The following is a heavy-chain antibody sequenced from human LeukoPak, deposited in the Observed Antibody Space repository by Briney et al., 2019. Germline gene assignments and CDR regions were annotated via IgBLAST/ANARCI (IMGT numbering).Heavy chain of an antibody. CDR3: ARIVDTAMVYGMDV. CDR2: IYYSGST. Sequence: ASETLSLTCTVSGGSISSGGYYWSWIRQHPGKGLEWIGSIYYSGSTYYNPSLKSRVTISVDTSKNQFSLKLSSVTAADTAVYYCARIVDTAMVYGMDVWGQGTTVTVSS. V-gene: IGHV4-39*01. D-gene: IGHD5-18*01. CDR1: GGSISSGGYY. J-gene: IGHJ6*02.